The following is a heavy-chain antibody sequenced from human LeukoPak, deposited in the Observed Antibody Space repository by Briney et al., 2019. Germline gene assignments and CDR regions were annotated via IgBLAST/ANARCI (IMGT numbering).Heavy chain of an antibody. J-gene: IGHJ5*02. CDR3: ARRITGGNRFDP. CDR2: IYHSGST. V-gene: IGHV4-38-2*01. CDR1: GYSISSGYY. D-gene: IGHD3-16*01. Sequence: SETLSLTCAVSGYSISSGYYWGWIRQPPGKGLEWIGNIYHSGSTYYNPSLKSRVTISVDTSKNQISLKLSSVTAADTAVYYRARRITGGNRFDPWGQGTLVTVSS.